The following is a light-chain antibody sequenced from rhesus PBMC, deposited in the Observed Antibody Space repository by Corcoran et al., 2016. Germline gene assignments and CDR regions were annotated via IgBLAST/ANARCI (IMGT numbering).Light chain of an antibody. Sequence: DIQMPQSTSSLSASVGDRVTITCRASENVNNYLNWYQQKTGNAPKLLFYKASNLQSGVTSRFSGSGSETDYIFTISSLQPEDVATCYCQHGYGTPCTFGPGTKLDIK. CDR3: QHGYGTPCT. J-gene: IGKJ3*01. V-gene: IGKV1-74*01. CDR1: ENVNNY. CDR2: KAS.